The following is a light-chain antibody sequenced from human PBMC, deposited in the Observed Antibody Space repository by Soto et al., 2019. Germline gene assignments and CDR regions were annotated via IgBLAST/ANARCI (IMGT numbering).Light chain of an antibody. Sequence: EIVMTQSPAPLSVSPGERATLSCTASHYVYSNVAWFPQSPGKAPRLLIYRAFTRATGTPARFSGSGSGTEFTLTISSLQSEDFALYYCQQYHNLWTFGQGTEVEIK. CDR3: QQYHNLWT. V-gene: IGKV3-15*01. CDR1: HYVYSN. CDR2: RAF. J-gene: IGKJ1*01.